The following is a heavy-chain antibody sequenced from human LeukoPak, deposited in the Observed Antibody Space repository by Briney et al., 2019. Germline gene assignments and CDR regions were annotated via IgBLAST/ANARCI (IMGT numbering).Heavy chain of an antibody. CDR2: INPSGGST. V-gene: IGHV1-46*01. J-gene: IGHJ4*02. CDR1: GYTFTSYY. D-gene: IGHD3-22*01. CDR3: ARVGHYYDSSGSLDY. Sequence: ASVKVSCKASGYTFTSYYMHWVRQAPGQGLEWMGIINPSGGSTSYAQKFQGRVTMTRDTSTSTVYMELSSLRSEDTAVYYCARVGHYYDSSGSLDYWGQGTLVTVSS.